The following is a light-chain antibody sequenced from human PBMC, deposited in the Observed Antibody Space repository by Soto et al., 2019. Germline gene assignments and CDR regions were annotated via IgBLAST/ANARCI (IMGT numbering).Light chain of an antibody. V-gene: IGKV3-15*01. J-gene: IGKJ2*01. Sequence: EIVMTQSPVILSVSPGERATLSCRASQNVNSDLAWYRQKPGQAPRILIYGASTRATDIPARISGSGSGTDFTLTISSLQSEDFAVYYCQQYNKWPPLYTFGQGTKLEIK. CDR3: QQYNKWPPLYT. CDR2: GAS. CDR1: QNVNSD.